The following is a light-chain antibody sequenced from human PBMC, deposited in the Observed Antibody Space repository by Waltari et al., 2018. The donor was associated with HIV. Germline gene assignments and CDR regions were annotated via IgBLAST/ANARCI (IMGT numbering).Light chain of an antibody. V-gene: IGLV7-46*01. J-gene: IGLJ3*02. CDR3: LLSYSGGPWG. CDR1: TESVTSGHY. Sequence: QAVVTQAPSLTVSPGDQVTLACGSSTESVTSGHYAYWFKQKPGQVPRTVLYDTNNKPSGTAARFSGSLVGDKPALTLSGAQPEDEADYYCLLSYSGGPWGFGGGTKLTVL. CDR2: DTN.